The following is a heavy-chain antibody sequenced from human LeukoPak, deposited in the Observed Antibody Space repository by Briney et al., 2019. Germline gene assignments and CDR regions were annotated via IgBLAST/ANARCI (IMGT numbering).Heavy chain of an antibody. CDR1: GFTFSSFA. J-gene: IGHJ4*02. CDR3: ARRTLFGVIKPPDY. Sequence: GGSLRLSCAASGFTFSSFAMSWVRQAPGQGLEWVSSISSTAATTYHADSVRGRFTISRDNAMNTLYLQLSSLRVEDTAVYYCARRTLFGVIKPPDYWGQGTLVTVSS. V-gene: IGHV3-23*01. D-gene: IGHD3-3*01. CDR2: ISSTAATT.